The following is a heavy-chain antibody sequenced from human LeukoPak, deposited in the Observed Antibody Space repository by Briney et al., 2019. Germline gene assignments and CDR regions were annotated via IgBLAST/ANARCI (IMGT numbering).Heavy chain of an antibody. V-gene: IGHV4-61*02. Sequence: SETLSLTCTVSGGSISSGSYYWSWIPQPAGKGLEWIGRIYTSGSTNYNPSLKSRVTISVDTSKNQFSLKLSSVTAADTAVYYCARQQLVPYNWFDPWGQGTLVTVSS. D-gene: IGHD6-13*01. J-gene: IGHJ5*02. CDR1: GGSISSGSYY. CDR3: ARQQLVPYNWFDP. CDR2: IYTSGST.